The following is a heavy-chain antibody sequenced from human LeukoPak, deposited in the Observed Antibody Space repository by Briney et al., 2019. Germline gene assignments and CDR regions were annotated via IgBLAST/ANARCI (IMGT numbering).Heavy chain of an antibody. D-gene: IGHD2-8*01. CDR1: GGSFSGYY. CDR3: ARAPLMLASDASDI. Sequence: SETLSLTCAVYGGSFSGYYWSWIRQPPGKGLEWIGEINHSGSTNYNPSLKSRVTISVDTSKNQFSLKLSSVTAADTAVYYCARAPLMLASDASDIWGQGTMVTVSS. V-gene: IGHV4-34*01. J-gene: IGHJ3*02. CDR2: INHSGST.